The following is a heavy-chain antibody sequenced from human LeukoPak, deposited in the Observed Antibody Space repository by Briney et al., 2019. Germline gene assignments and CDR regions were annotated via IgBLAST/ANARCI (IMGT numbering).Heavy chain of an antibody. Sequence: SETLSLTCAVSGGSISSSNWWSWVRQPPGKGLEWIGEIYHTGSTNYNPSLKSRVTISVDKSKNQFSLKLSSVTAADTAVYYCARGDLGYGSGSFYPFDYWGQGTLVTVSS. CDR3: ARGDLGYGSGSFYPFDY. CDR2: IYHTGST. J-gene: IGHJ4*02. D-gene: IGHD3-10*01. CDR1: GGSISSSNW. V-gene: IGHV4-4*02.